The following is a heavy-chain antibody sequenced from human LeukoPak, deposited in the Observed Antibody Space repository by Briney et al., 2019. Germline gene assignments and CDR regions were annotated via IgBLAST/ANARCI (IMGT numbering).Heavy chain of an antibody. V-gene: IGHV3-21*01. CDR1: GFTFGDHA. Sequence: PGRSLRLSCAASGFTFGDHAMNWVRQAPGKGLEWVSSISSSSSYIYYADSVKGRFTISRDNAKNSLYLQMNSLRAEDTAVYYCARDPYYYGSGSSPNGYWGQGTLVTVSS. CDR3: ARDPYYYGSGSSPNGY. D-gene: IGHD3-10*01. CDR2: ISSSSSYI. J-gene: IGHJ4*02.